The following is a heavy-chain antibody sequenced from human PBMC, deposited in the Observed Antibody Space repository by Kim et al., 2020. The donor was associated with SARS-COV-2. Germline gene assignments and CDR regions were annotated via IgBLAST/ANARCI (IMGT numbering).Heavy chain of an antibody. CDR3: ARRVWGSSAYYFDY. CDR2: LSSTSSTI. J-gene: IGHJ4*02. CDR1: GLTFSNYA. D-gene: IGHD3-16*01. V-gene: IGHV3-48*02. Sequence: GGSLRLSWAASGLTFSNYAMNWVRQAPGKGLEWVSYLSSTSSTIYYADSVKGRFTISRDNAKNSLYLQMNSLSDEDTAVYYCARRVWGSSAYYFDYWGQGTLVTVSS.